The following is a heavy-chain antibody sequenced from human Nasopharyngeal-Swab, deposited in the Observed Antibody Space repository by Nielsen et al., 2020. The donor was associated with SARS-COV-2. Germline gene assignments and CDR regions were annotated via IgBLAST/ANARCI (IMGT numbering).Heavy chain of an antibody. CDR2: ICTSGTTI. J-gene: IGHJ4*02. Sequence: GGSLRLSCSASGFIFSDYYMSWVRQAPGKGLEWVSYICTSGTTIYYADSVKGRFTISRDNAKNSLYLQMNSLRAEDTAVYYCARDSYTNGLVKTFWGQGTLVTVSS. D-gene: IGHD4-11*01. V-gene: IGHV3-11*04. CDR1: GFIFSDYY. CDR3: ARDSYTNGLVKTF.